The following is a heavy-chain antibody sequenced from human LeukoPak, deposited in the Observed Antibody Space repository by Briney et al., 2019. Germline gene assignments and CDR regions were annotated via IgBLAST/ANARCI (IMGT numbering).Heavy chain of an antibody. CDR1: GASVSGSPYY. CDR2: IYSSGST. V-gene: IGHV4-39*01. J-gene: IGHJ4*02. D-gene: IGHD1-26*01. Sequence: SETLSLTCTVSGASVSGSPYYWGWIRQPPGKGLEWIGSIYSSGSTYYNASLQSRVTISIETSKNQISLRLNSVTAADTAIYYCAKSGGYGLINYWGQGTLVTVSS. CDR3: AKSGGYGLINY.